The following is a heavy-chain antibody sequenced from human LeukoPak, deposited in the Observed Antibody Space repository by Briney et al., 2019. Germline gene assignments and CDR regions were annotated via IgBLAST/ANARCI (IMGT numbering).Heavy chain of an antibody. CDR2: IYSGGST. V-gene: IGHV3-53*01. D-gene: IGHD2-15*01. Sequence: GGSLRLSCATSGFNFRTYGMSWIRQAPGKGLEWVSVIYSGGSTYYTDSVKGRFTISRDSSKNTLYLQMNSLRAEDTAVYYCARSRWSDYWGQGTLVTVSS. J-gene: IGHJ4*02. CDR3: ARSRWSDY. CDR1: GFNFRTYG.